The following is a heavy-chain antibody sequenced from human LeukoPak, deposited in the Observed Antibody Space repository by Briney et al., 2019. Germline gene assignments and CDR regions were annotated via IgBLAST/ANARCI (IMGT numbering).Heavy chain of an antibody. Sequence: PGGSLRLSCAASGFTVSRNYMSWVRQAPGKGLEWVSVIYGGGSTYYADSVRGRFTISRDNSKNTLFLQMNSLRAEDTAVYYCARGTDSYYYYMDVWGRGTTVTVSS. J-gene: IGHJ6*03. CDR2: IYGGGST. CDR1: GFTVSRNY. CDR3: ARGTDSYYYYMDV. D-gene: IGHD2-8*02. V-gene: IGHV3-53*01.